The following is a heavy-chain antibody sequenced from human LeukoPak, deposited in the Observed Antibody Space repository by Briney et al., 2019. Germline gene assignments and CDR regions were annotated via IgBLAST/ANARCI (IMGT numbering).Heavy chain of an antibody. CDR1: GFTFSSYA. Sequence: QPGGSLRLSCAASGFTFSSYAMSWVRQAPGKGLEWVSYISSSSGTIYYADSVKGRFTISRDNAKNSLYLQMNSLRAEDTAVYYCTRDAGTRLKYSFGYGDYWGQGALVTVSS. CDR2: ISSSSGTI. CDR3: TRDAGTRLKYSFGYGDY. D-gene: IGHD5-18*01. V-gene: IGHV3-48*01. J-gene: IGHJ4*02.